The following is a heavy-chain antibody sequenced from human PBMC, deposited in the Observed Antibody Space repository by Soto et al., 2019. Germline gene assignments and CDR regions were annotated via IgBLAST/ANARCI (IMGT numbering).Heavy chain of an antibody. CDR3: ARDRGRNYFAY. CDR2: IGISTSAI. CDR1: GFTFRDYG. V-gene: IGHV3-48*02. D-gene: IGHD2-15*01. J-gene: IGHJ4*01. Sequence: GGSLRLSYAASGFTFRDYGMSWVRQAPGKGLEWISYIGISTSAIYYADSVKGRFTISRDDAKNSLYLQMNSLRDEDTAIYYCARDRGRNYFAYWGHGIPVTVFS.